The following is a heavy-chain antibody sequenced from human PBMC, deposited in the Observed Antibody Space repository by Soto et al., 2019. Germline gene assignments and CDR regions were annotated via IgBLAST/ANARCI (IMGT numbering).Heavy chain of an antibody. V-gene: IGHV3-49*03. CDR1: GFTFGDYA. CDR2: IRSKAYGGTT. D-gene: IGHD3-22*01. CDR3: TTSGYYRPSSYYGMDV. J-gene: IGHJ6*02. Sequence: SLRLSCTSSGFTFGDYAMSWFRQAPGKGLEWVGFIRSKAYGGTTEYAASVKGRFTISRDDSKSIAYLQMNSLKTEDTAVYCCTTSGYYRPSSYYGMDVWGQGTTVTVSS.